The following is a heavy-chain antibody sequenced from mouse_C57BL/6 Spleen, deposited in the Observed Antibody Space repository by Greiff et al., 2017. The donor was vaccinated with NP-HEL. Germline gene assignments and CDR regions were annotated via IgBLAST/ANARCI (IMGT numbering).Heavy chain of an antibody. Sequence: GGGLVQPKGSLKLSCAASGFSFNTYAMHWVRQAPGQGLEWVARVRSKSSNYATYYVDSVKDRFTISRDDSQSMLYLQIYKLKTEDTAMNYCVRVHYDAMDYWGQGTSVTVSS. V-gene: IGHV10-3*01. J-gene: IGHJ4*01. CDR2: VRSKSSNYAT. CDR3: VRVHYDAMDY. CDR1: GFSFNTYA.